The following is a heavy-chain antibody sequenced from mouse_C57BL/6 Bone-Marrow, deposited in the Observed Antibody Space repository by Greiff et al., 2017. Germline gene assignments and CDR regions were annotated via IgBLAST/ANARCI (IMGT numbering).Heavy chain of an antibody. D-gene: IGHD1-1*01. CDR3: ARFGCYGCSYVFDY. V-gene: IGHV1-76*01. CDR2: IYPGSGNT. Sequence: QVQLQQSGAELVRPGASVKLSCKASGYTFTDYYINWVKQRPGQGLEWIARIYPGSGNTYYNEKFKGKATLTAETSSSTAYMQLSSLTSEDSAVYFCARFGCYGCSYVFDYWGQGTTLADCS. CDR1: GYTFTDYY. J-gene: IGHJ2*01.